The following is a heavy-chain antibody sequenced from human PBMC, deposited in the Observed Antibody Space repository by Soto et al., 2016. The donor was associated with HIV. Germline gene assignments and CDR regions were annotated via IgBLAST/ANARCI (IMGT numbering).Heavy chain of an antibody. J-gene: IGHJ6*02. CDR1: GFTFSNAW. CDR2: IKSKTDGGTT. V-gene: IGHV3-15*01. D-gene: IGHD6-13*01. CDR3: ARDRGHIAAAAYYHYYYGMDV. Sequence: EVQLVESGGDLVKPGGSLRLSCAASGFTFSNAWMSWVRQPPGKGLEWVGLIKSKTDGGTTDYAAPVKGRFTISRDDSKNTLYLQMNSLRAEDTAVYYCARDRGHIAAAAYYHYYYGMDVWGQGTTVTVSS.